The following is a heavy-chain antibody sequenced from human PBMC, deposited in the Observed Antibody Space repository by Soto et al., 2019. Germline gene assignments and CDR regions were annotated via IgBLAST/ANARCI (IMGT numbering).Heavy chain of an antibody. V-gene: IGHV1-69*13. D-gene: IGHD2-15*01. J-gene: IGHJ6*02. Sequence: ASVKVSCKASGGTFSSYAISWVRQAPGQGLEWMGGIIPIFGTANYAQKFQGRVTITADESTSTAYMELSSLRSEDTAVYYCARDHFEYCSGGSCYPYYYYGMDVWGQGTTVTVSS. CDR3: ARDHFEYCSGGSCYPYYYYGMDV. CDR1: GGTFSSYA. CDR2: IIPIFGTA.